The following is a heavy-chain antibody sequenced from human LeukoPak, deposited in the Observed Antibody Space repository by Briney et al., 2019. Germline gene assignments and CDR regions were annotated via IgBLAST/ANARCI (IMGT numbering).Heavy chain of an antibody. CDR3: ARSIPCSSTSCHQAWVDY. J-gene: IGHJ4*02. CDR2: INHSGST. D-gene: IGHD2-2*01. V-gene: IGHV4-34*01. Sequence: SETMSLTCGVYGGSFSGYYWSWIPQPPGKGLEWIGEINHSGSTNYNPSLKSRVTISVDTSKNQFSLKLSSVTAADTAVYYCARSIPCSSTSCHQAWVDYWGQGTLVTVSS. CDR1: GGSFSGYY.